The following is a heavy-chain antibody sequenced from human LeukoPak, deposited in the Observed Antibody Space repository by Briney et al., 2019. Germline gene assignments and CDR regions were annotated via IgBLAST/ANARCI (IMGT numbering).Heavy chain of an antibody. Sequence: PSETLSLTCTVSGGSISSSSVYCGWIRQPPGKGLEWIGSIYYSGSTYYNPSLKSRVTISVDTSKNEFSLRLSSVTAADTAVEYYAHFRGGSFDFCGRGTMVTVSS. CDR3: AHFRGGSFDF. V-gene: IGHV4-39*01. D-gene: IGHD3-16*01. CDR2: IYYSGST. J-gene: IGHJ3*01. CDR1: GGSISSSSVY.